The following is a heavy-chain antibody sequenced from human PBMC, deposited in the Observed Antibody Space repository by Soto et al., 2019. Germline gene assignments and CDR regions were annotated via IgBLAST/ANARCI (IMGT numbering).Heavy chain of an antibody. CDR3: ATIVVVPAARSFDY. J-gene: IGHJ4*02. CDR2: ISYDGSNK. V-gene: IGHV3-30-3*01. D-gene: IGHD2-2*01. Sequence: GGSLRLSCAASGFTFSSYAMHWVRQAPGKGLEWVAVISYDGSNKYYADSVKGRFTISRDNSKNTLYLQMNSLRAEDTAVYYCATIVVVPAARSFDYWGQGTLVTVSS. CDR1: GFTFSSYA.